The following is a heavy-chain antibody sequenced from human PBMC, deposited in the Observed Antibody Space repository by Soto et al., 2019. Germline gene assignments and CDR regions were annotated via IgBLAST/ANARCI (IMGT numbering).Heavy chain of an antibody. CDR1: GCSISSSSYY. D-gene: IGHD6-6*01. J-gene: IGHJ6*03. CDR3: ARQSAARRESYYMDV. CDR2: IYYSGST. V-gene: IGHV4-39*01. Sequence: SETLSLTCTVSGCSISSSSYYWGWIRQPPGKGLEWIGSIYYSGSTYYNPSLKSRVTISVDTSKNQFSLKLSSVTAADTAVYYCARQSAARRESYYMDVWGKGTTVTVSS.